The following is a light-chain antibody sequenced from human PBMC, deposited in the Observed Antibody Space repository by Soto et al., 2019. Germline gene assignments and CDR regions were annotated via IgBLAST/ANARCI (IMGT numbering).Light chain of an antibody. CDR3: QQYGSSPYT. V-gene: IGKV3-20*01. J-gene: IGKJ2*01. Sequence: EIVMTQSPGTLSLSPGERATLSCRASQSVSSSYLAWYQQKPGQAPSLLIYGASSRATGIPDRFSGSGSGTDFTLTISRLDPEDFAVYYCQQYGSSPYTFGQGTKLEIK. CDR2: GAS. CDR1: QSVSSSY.